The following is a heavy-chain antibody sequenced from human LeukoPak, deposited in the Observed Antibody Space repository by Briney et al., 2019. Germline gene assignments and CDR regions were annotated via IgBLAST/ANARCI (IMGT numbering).Heavy chain of an antibody. V-gene: IGHV3-9*03. CDR1: GFNFITSA. J-gene: IGHJ4*02. Sequence: EPGGSLRLSCAASGFNFITSAMHWVRQAPGKGLEWVSGISWNSGSIGYADSVKGRFTISRDNAKNSLYLQMNSLGAEDMALYYCAKATGRSKGSGVDYWGQGTLVTVSS. CDR2: ISWNSGSI. D-gene: IGHD3-10*01. CDR3: AKATGRSKGSGVDY.